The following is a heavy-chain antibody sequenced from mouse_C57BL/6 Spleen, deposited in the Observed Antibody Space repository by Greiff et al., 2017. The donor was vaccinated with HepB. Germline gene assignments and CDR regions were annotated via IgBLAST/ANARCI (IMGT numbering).Heavy chain of an antibody. CDR3: ARLMVTTGYYAMDY. D-gene: IGHD2-2*01. V-gene: IGHV1-22*01. J-gene: IGHJ4*01. CDR2: INPNNGGT. CDR1: GYTFTDYN. Sequence: VHVKQSGPELVKPGASVKMSCKASGYTFTDYNMHWVKQSHGKSLEWIGYINPNNGGTSYNQKFKGKATLTVNKSSSTAYMELRSLTSEDSAVYYCARLMVTTGYYAMDYWGQGTSVTVSS.